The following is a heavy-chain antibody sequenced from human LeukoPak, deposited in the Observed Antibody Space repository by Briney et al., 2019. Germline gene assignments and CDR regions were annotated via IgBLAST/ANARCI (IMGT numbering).Heavy chain of an antibody. D-gene: IGHD5-18*01. V-gene: IGHV3-48*03. CDR2: ITSSGTTI. CDR3: AVRFRGYSYGYDY. J-gene: IGHJ4*02. Sequence: GGSLRLSCAASGFTFSSYEMNWVRQAPGKGLEWVSYITSSGTTIYYADSVKGRFTISRDNAKNSLYLQMNSLRAEDTAVYYCAVRFRGYSYGYDYWGQGTLVTVSS. CDR1: GFTFSSYE.